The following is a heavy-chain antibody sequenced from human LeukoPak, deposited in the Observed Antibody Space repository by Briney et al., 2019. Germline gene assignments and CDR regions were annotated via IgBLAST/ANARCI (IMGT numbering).Heavy chain of an antibody. CDR3: ARGPQLAQYFQH. CDR1: GYTLTELS. J-gene: IGHJ1*01. V-gene: IGHV7-4-1*02. Sequence: ASVKVSCKVSGYTLTELSMHWVRQAPGKGLEWMGWINTNTGNPTYAQGFTGRFVFSLDTSVSTAYLQISSLKAEDTAVYHCARGPQLAQYFQHWGQGTLVTVSS. D-gene: IGHD6-13*01. CDR2: INTNTGNP.